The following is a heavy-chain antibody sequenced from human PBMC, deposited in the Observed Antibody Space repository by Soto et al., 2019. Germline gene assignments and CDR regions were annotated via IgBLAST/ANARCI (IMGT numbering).Heavy chain of an antibody. V-gene: IGHV4-30-2*01. Sequence: PSETLSLTCAVSGGSIDSGAFSLRWIRQPPGKGLEWIGYVTHSGTAYSIPSLNGRLTLSVDSSQTQFSLKLTSVTAADSAFYYCARIHWAQSSLDYWGRGILVTVSS. CDR3: ARIHWAQSSLDY. D-gene: IGHD6-19*01. CDR1: GGSIDSGAFS. CDR2: VTHSGTA. J-gene: IGHJ4*02.